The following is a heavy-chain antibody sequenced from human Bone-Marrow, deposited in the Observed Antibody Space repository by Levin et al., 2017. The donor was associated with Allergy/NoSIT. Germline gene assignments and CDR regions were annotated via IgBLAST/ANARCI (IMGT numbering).Heavy chain of an antibody. Sequence: SETLSLTCSVSGYSISDGFHWGWVRQPPGKGLEWIGSFYEGESVYQNPSLSSRLTIAADTSKNQFSLKLTSVTAADTAIYYCAREVGYGDYAGNWFDPWGPGILVIVSS. CDR3: AREVGYGDYAGNWFDP. CDR1: GYSISDGFH. CDR2: FYEGESV. D-gene: IGHD4-17*01. V-gene: IGHV4-38-2*02. J-gene: IGHJ5*02.